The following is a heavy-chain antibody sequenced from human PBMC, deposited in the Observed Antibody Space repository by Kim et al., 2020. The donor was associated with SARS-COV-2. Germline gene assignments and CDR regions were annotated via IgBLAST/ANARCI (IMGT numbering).Heavy chain of an antibody. D-gene: IGHD6-13*01. Sequence: GSLRLSCAASGFTFSSYAMSWVRQAPGKGLEWVSAISGSGGSTYYADSVKGRFTISRDNSKNTLDLQMNSLRAEDTAVDYCAKSLPYGGHSSSWHPYYGMGVGCQGTTVTVSS. CDR2: ISGSGGST. V-gene: IGHV3-23*01. CDR1: GFTFSSYA. J-gene: IGHJ6*02. CDR3: AKSLPYGGHSSSWHPYYGMGV.